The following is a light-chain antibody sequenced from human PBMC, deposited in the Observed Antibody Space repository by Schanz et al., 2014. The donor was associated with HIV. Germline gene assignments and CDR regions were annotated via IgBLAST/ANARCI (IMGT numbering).Light chain of an antibody. Sequence: EVVMTQSPVTLSVSPGERGTLSCRASQSVRGNLAWYQQKPGQAPRLLIYGASNRATGIPARFSGSGSGTEFTLTISSLQSEDFAVYYCQQYNNWPPWTFGQGTKVEIK. CDR2: GAS. CDR3: QQYNNWPPWT. CDR1: QSVRGN. V-gene: IGKV3-15*01. J-gene: IGKJ1*01.